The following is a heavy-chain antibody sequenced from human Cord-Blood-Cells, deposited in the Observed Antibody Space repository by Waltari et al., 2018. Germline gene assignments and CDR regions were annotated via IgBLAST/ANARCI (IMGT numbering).Heavy chain of an antibody. J-gene: IGHJ3*02. CDR3: ARVKYYDILTGYHEGAFDI. CDR2: INACNGNT. Sequence: QVQLVQSGAEVKKPGASVKVSCKASGYTFTSYDMHWVRQAPGQRLEWMGWINACNGNTKYSQKFQGRVTITRDTSASTAYMELSSLRSEDTAVYYCARVKYYDILTGYHEGAFDIWGQGTMVTVSS. D-gene: IGHD3-9*01. V-gene: IGHV1-3*01. CDR1: GYTFTSYD.